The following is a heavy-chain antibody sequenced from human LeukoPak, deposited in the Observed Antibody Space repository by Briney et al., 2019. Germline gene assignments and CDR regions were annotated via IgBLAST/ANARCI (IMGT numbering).Heavy chain of an antibody. Sequence: SETLSLTCTVSGGSISSSSYYWGWIRQPPGKGLEWIGSIYYSGSTYYNPSLKSRVTISVDTSKNQFSLKLSSVTAADTAVYYCATHGPANYDILTGYYTPPDYWGQGTLVTVSS. CDR2: IYYSGST. V-gene: IGHV4-39*07. J-gene: IGHJ4*02. CDR3: ATHGPANYDILTGYYTPPDY. CDR1: GGSISSSSYY. D-gene: IGHD3-9*01.